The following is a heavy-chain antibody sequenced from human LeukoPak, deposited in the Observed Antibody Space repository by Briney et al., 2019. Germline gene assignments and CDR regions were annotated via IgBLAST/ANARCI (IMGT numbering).Heavy chain of an antibody. CDR2: IYYSGST. J-gene: IGHJ2*01. V-gene: IGHV4-59*01. Sequence: SETLSLTCTVSGGSISSYYWSWIRQPPGKGLEWIGYIYYSGSTNYNPSLKSRVTISVDTSKNQFSLKLSSVTAADTAVYYCARDRFYDSSGYYYFWYFDLWGRGTLVTVSS. CDR1: GGSISSYY. D-gene: IGHD3-22*01. CDR3: ARDRFYDSSGYYYFWYFDL.